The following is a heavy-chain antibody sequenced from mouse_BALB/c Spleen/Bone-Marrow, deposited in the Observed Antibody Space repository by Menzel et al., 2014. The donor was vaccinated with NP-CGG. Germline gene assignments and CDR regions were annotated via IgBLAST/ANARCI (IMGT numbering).Heavy chain of an antibody. CDR2: ISSGSSTI. CDR3: ARGAYYYGSSYDAMDY. D-gene: IGHD1-1*01. Sequence: DVKLQESGGGLVQPGGSRKLSCAASGFTFSSFGMHWVRQAPEKGLEWVAYISSGSSTIYYADTVKGRFTISRDNPKNTLFLQMTSLRSEDTAMYYCARGAYYYGSSYDAMDYWGQGTSVTVSS. CDR1: GFTFSSFG. J-gene: IGHJ4*01. V-gene: IGHV5-17*02.